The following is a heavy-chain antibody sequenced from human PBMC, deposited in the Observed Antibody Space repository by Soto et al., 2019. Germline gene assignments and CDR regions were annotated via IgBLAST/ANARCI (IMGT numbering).Heavy chain of an antibody. Sequence: QVRLQESGPGLVKPSETLSLTCAVSGTSFGTYYWSWIRQPPGKGLEWIGYIFYSGHLKYNPSLKSQRTMSVDPPKNQISPRLTSVTAADSPGYYCEREGGGYRFDYWGQGVLVTVSS. D-gene: IGHD1-26*01. J-gene: IGHJ4*02. CDR2: IFYSGHL. CDR3: EREGGGYRFDY. CDR1: GTSFGTYY. V-gene: IGHV4-59*01.